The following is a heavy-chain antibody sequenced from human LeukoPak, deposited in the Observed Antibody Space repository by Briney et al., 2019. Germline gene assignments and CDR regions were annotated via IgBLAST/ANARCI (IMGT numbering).Heavy chain of an antibody. J-gene: IGHJ4*02. D-gene: IGHD6-19*01. CDR2: INNSGGST. Sequence: PGGSLRLSCAASGFTFSSYAMTWVRQAPGKGLEWVSTINNSGGSTYYADSVKGRFTISRDNSKNTLYLQMNSLRAEDTAGYYCAKDRAVAAVTHFDYWGQGTLVTVSS. CDR1: GFTFSSYA. V-gene: IGHV3-23*01. CDR3: AKDRAVAAVTHFDY.